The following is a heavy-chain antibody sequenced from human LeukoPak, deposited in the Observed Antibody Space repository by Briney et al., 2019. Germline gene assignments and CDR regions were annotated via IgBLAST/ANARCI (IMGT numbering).Heavy chain of an antibody. J-gene: IGHJ4*02. CDR2: LSCIDTSCTE. V-gene: IGHV3-23*01. CDR3: ARNTEHCFHH. CDR1: GFTFSSFD. D-gene: IGHD3-3*02. Sequence: GGSLRLSCAASGFTFSSFDMSWVRQAPGKGLEWVSTLSCIDTSCTEYYADSVKGRFSISRDNSKNTLFLQMNSLRVEDTAVYYCARNTEHCFHHWGQGTLVTVSS.